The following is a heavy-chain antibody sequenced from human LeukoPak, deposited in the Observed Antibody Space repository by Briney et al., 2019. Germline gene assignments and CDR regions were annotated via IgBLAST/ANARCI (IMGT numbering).Heavy chain of an antibody. Sequence: GESLRLSCAASGFTFSSYAMNWVRQAPGKGLEWVSACGTDGDTYYADSVRGRFTISRDSARNTAYLQMSSLRAEDTAVYYCAQKTPGTHPFDYWGQGTLVTVSS. J-gene: IGHJ4*02. CDR1: GFTFSSYA. CDR2: CGTDGDT. D-gene: IGHD6-13*01. V-gene: IGHV3-23*01. CDR3: AQKTPGTHPFDY.